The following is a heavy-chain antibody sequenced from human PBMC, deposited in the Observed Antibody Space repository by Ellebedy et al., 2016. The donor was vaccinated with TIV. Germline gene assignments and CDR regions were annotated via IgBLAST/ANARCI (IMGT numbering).Heavy chain of an antibody. Sequence: ASVKVSCKASGNTFTSYDVNWVRQATGQGLEWLGWMNPSRGNTGYAQKFQGRVTMTRNTSISTAYMELSSLRSEDTAVYYCARALFYGSESFHNWFDPWGQGTLVTVSS. CDR3: ARALFYGSESFHNWFDP. V-gene: IGHV1-8*01. CDR1: GNTFTSYD. CDR2: MNPSRGNT. D-gene: IGHD3-10*01. J-gene: IGHJ5*02.